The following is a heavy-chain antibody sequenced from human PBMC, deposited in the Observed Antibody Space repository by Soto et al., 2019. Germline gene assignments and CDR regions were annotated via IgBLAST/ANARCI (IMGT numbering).Heavy chain of an antibody. CDR2: INPKSGGT. Sequence: GASVKVSCKASGYSFTDYHIHWVRQAPGQGREWLGRINPKSGGTSTAQKFQGWVTMTTDTTISTAAMELTRLTSDETAIYYCARGDSTDCSNGVCSFFYNHDMDVWGQGTTVTVSS. V-gene: IGHV1-2*04. D-gene: IGHD2-8*01. CDR1: GYSFTDYH. CDR3: ARGDSTDCSNGVCSFFYNHDMDV. J-gene: IGHJ6*02.